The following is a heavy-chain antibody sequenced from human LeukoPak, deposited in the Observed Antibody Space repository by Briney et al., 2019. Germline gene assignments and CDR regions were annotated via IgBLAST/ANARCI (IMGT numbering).Heavy chain of an antibody. CDR3: ARDFVWAVDY. CDR2: IKPRDDST. V-gene: IGHV1-46*01. J-gene: IGHJ4*02. D-gene: IGHD3-16*01. Sequence: ASVQVSCKAFGFTFSSYHIHWVRQAPGQGLEWMGIIKPRDDSTIYAQKFQGRLIMTWDTSTSTAYRELSSLRSDDSALYYCARDFVWAVDYWGQGSLVTVSS. CDR1: GFTFSSYH.